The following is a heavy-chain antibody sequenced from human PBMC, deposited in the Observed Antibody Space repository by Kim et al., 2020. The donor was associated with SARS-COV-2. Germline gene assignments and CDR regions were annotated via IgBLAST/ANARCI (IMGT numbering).Heavy chain of an antibody. J-gene: IGHJ5*02. V-gene: IGHV4-34*01. Sequence: SETLSLTCAVYGGSFSGYYWSWIRQPPGKGLEWIGEINHSGSTNYNPSLKSRVTISVDTSKNQFSLKLSSVTAADTAVYYCARGSNVVVTAHNWFDPWGQGTPVTVSS. CDR2: INHSGST. CDR3: ARGSNVVVTAHNWFDP. CDR1: GGSFSGYY. D-gene: IGHD2-21*02.